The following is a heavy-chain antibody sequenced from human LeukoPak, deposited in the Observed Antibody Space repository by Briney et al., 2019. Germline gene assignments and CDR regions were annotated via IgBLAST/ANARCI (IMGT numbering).Heavy chain of an antibody. Sequence: GGSLRLSCAASGFTFSSYSVNWVRQAPGKGLEWVSSISSSSYIYYADSVKGRFTISRDNAKNSLYLQMNSLRAEDTAVYYCARPQAGAAAAETAFDIWGQGTMVTVSS. CDR1: GFTFSSYS. V-gene: IGHV3-21*01. D-gene: IGHD6-13*01. J-gene: IGHJ3*02. CDR2: ISSSSYI. CDR3: ARPQAGAAAAETAFDI.